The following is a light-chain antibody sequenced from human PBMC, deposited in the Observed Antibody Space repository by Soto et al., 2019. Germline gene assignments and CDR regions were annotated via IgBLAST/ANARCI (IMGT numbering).Light chain of an antibody. CDR2: GAS. CDR3: QQYNKWLQT. CDR1: QSVSSN. V-gene: IGKV3-15*01. J-gene: IGKJ1*01. Sequence: EIVMTQSPVTLSVSPGERATLSCRASQSVSSNLAWYQQKPGQAPRLLIYGASSRATGIPARFSGSRSGTQFTLTITSLQPEDVAVYYCQQYNKWLQTFGQGTKVDIK.